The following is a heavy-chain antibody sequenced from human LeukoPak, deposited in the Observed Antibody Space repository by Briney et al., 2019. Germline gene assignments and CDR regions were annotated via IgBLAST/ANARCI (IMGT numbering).Heavy chain of an antibody. J-gene: IGHJ4*02. CDR3: AKVSGHYYFDY. CDR1: GFTFDDCA. CDR2: ISWNSGSI. D-gene: IGHD6-25*01. V-gene: IGHV3-9*03. Sequence: PGRSLRLSCAASGFTFDDCAMHWVRQAPGKGLEWVLGISWNSGSIGYADSVKGRFTISRDNAKNSLYLQMNSLRAEDMALYYCAKVSGHYYFDYWGQGTLVTVSS.